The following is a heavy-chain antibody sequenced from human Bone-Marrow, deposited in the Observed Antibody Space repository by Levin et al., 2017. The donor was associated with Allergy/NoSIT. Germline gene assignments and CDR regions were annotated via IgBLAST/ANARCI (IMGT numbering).Heavy chain of an antibody. Sequence: MPSETLSLTCTVSGASMNSSFWSWIRHSPGKGLEYLGYIHYSGTTKYSPSLGTRVTISIDTSKNHFSLDLRSVTAADTAVYYCASGRLKRYCRRGGCHTTNRAWFDPWGQGTLVTVSS. CDR2: IHYSGTT. J-gene: IGHJ5*02. CDR1: GASMNSSF. CDR3: ASGRLKRYCRRGGCHTTNRAWFDP. V-gene: IGHV4-59*08. D-gene: IGHD2-15*01.